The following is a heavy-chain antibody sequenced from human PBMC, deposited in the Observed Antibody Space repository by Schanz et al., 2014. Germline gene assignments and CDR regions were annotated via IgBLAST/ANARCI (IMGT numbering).Heavy chain of an antibody. D-gene: IGHD5-12*01. CDR2: ISTFRNEDT. CDR3: TRDLTVDTGYVVHYYYYGMDV. V-gene: IGHV1-18*01. CDR1: GGTFSSYA. Sequence: QVQLVQSGAEVKKPGSPVKVSCKSSGGTFSSYAISWVRQAPGQGLEFMGWISTFRNEDTNSAQRFQGRLTMTTDTSTSTAYMELRSLRSDDTAVYFCTRDLTVDTGYVVHYYYYGMDVWGQGTTVTVSS. J-gene: IGHJ6*02.